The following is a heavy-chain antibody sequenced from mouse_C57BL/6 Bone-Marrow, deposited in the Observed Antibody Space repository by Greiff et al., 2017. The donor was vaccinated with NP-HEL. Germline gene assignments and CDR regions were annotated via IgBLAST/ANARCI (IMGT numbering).Heavy chain of an antibody. D-gene: IGHD2-1*01. CDR3: ARWNGNPGGAMDY. V-gene: IGHV1-19*01. CDR1: GYTFTDYY. CDR2: INPYNGGT. J-gene: IGHJ4*01. Sequence: EVQVVESGPVLVKPGASVKMSCKASGYTFTDYYMNWVKQSHGKSLEWIGVINPYNGGTSYNQKFKGKATLTVDKSSSTAYMELNSLTSEDSAVYYCARWNGNPGGAMDYWGQGTSVTVSS.